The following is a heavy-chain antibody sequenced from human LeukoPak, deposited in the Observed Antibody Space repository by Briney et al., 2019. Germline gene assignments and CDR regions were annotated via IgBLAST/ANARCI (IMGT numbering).Heavy chain of an antibody. CDR2: TYYRSKWYN. CDR1: GDSVSSNSAA. Sequence: SQTLSLTCAISGDSVSSNSAAWNWIRQSPSRGLEWLGRTYYRSKWYNDYAVSVKSRITINPDTSKNQFSLQLNSVTPEDPDVYYCARGGGGIVLKLDWFDPWGQGTLVTVSS. CDR3: ARGGGGIVLKLDWFDP. V-gene: IGHV6-1*01. J-gene: IGHJ5*02. D-gene: IGHD1-26*01.